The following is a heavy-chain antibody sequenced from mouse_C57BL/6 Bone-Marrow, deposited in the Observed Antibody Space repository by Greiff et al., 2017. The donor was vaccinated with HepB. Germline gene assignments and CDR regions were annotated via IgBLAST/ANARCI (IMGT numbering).Heavy chain of an antibody. D-gene: IGHD1-1*01. CDR3: ATFYYGSSYWYFDV. CDR2: IWTGGGT. Sequence: QVQLKESGPGLVSPSQSLSITCTVSGFSFTSYAISWVRQPPGKGLEWLGVIWTGGGTNYNSALKSRLSISKDNSKSQVFLKMNSLQTDDTARYYCATFYYGSSYWYFDVWGTGTTVTVSS. V-gene: IGHV2-9-1*01. CDR1: GFSFTSYA. J-gene: IGHJ1*03.